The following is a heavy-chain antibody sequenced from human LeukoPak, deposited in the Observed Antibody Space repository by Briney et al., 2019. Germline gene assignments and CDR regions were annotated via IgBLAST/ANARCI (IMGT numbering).Heavy chain of an antibody. CDR2: ISSNGGRT. V-gene: IGHV3-64*01. Sequence: GGSLRLSCAASGFTFSSYAMHWVRQAPGKGLEYVSAISSNGGRTYYANSVKGRFTISRDNSKNPLYLQMGSLRAEDMAVYYCARGGYDILTGYKNWGQGTLVTVSS. CDR3: ARGGYDILTGYKN. D-gene: IGHD3-9*01. CDR1: GFTFSSYA. J-gene: IGHJ4*02.